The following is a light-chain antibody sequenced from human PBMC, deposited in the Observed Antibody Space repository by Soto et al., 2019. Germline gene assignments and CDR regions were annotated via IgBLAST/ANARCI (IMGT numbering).Light chain of an antibody. V-gene: IGLV1-51*01. CDR3: GAWDISLSAVV. CDR1: TSNIGNTF. CDR2: DND. Sequence: QSVLTQPPSVSAAPGQRVTISCSGSTSNIGNTFVSWYQQLPGAAPKLLIYDNDKRPSGIPDRFSGSKSGTSATLAITGLQTGDEAVYHCGAWDISLSAVVFGGGTKVTVL. J-gene: IGLJ2*01.